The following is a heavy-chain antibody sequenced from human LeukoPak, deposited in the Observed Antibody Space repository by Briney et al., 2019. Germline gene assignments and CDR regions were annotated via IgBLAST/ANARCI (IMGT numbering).Heavy chain of an antibody. CDR3: AKALQWLVEWFDY. CDR1: GFTFSSYA. J-gene: IGHJ4*02. V-gene: IGHV3-23*01. Sequence: TGGSLRLSCAASGFTFSSYAMSWVRQAPGKGLEWVSAISGSGGSTYYADSVKGRFTISRDNSKNTLYLQMNSLRAEDTAVYYCAKALQWLVEWFDYWGQGTLVTVSS. D-gene: IGHD6-19*01. CDR2: ISGSGGST.